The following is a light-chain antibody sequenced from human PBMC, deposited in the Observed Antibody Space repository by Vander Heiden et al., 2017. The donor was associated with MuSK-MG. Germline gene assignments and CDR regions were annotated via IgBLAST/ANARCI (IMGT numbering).Light chain of an antibody. J-gene: IGKJ3*01. V-gene: IGKV1-33*01. CDR1: QDISNY. CDR3: QQDDNLPPFT. CDR2: DAS. Sequence: IQMTQSPYSLSASVGDRVTITFQASQDISNYLNWYQQKPGKAPKLLIYDASNFETGVPLRFSASGYGIDFTFTISSRQPEDIAPYYCQQDDNLPPFTFGPGTKVDIK.